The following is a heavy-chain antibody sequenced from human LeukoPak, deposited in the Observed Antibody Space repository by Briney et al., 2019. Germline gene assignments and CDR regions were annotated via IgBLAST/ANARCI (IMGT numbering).Heavy chain of an antibody. V-gene: IGHV4-30-2*01. J-gene: IGHJ4*02. CDR2: IYHSGST. D-gene: IGHD3-3*01. Sequence: ASETLSLTCAVSGGSISSGGYSWSWIRQPPGKGLEWIGYIYHSGSTYYNPSLKSRVTISVDKSKNQFSLKLSSVTAADTAVYYCARGPAYYDFWSGYYLDYWGQGALVTVSS. CDR3: ARGPAYYDFWSGYYLDY. CDR1: GGSISSGGYS.